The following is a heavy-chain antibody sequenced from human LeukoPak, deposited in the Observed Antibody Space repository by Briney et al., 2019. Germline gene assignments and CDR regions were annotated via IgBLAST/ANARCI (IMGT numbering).Heavy chain of an antibody. CDR1: GFTVSSNY. V-gene: IGHV3-53*01. CDR3: ARDGGGAAASPFYYFDY. J-gene: IGHJ4*02. Sequence: SGGSLRLSCAASGFTVSSNYMSWVRQAPGKGLEWVSVIYSGGSTYYADSVKGRFTISRDNSKNTLYLQMNSLRAEDTAVYYCARDGGGAAASPFYYFDYWGQGTLVTVSS. CDR2: IYSGGST. D-gene: IGHD6-13*01.